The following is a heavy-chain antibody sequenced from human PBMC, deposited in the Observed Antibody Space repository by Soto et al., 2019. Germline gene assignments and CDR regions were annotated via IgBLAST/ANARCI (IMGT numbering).Heavy chain of an antibody. Sequence: QVQLVQSGAEAGKPGSSVKVCCRASGGIFSSFTISWVRQAPGQGLEWLGGIIPIFDTPTYAQNFQGRVTITADKSTNTVYMELSSLRSEDTAVYYCATHGATTMARGAMKHYYYVMDVWGQGTTVTVSS. V-gene: IGHV1-69*06. D-gene: IGHD3-10*01. CDR3: ATHGATTMARGAMKHYYYVMDV. J-gene: IGHJ6*02. CDR2: IIPIFDTP. CDR1: GGIFSSFT.